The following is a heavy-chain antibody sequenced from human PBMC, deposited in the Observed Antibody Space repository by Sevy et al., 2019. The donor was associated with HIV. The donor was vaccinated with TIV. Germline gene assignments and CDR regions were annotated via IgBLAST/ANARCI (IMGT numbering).Heavy chain of an antibody. CDR1: GGTFSSYA. CDR2: IIPIFGTA. Sequence: ASVKVSCKASGGTFSSYAISWVRQAPGQGLEWMGGIIPIFGTANYAQKFQGRVTITADKSTSTAYMELSSPRSEDTAVYYCARNPAMPAWNWFDPWGQGTLVTVSS. V-gene: IGHV1-69*06. J-gene: IGHJ5*02. CDR3: ARNPAMPAWNWFDP. D-gene: IGHD2-2*01.